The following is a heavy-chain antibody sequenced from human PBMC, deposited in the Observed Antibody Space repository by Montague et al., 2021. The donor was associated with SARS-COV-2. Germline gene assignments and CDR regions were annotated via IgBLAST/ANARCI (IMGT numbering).Heavy chain of an antibody. V-gene: IGHV3-23*01. Sequence: KYYADSVKGRITISIDTSKNTVYVHMHSLIAEDTAVYYCAKFSRDSSGVAWGQGTLVTV. CDR2: K. D-gene: IGHD3-22*01. J-gene: IGHJ5*02. CDR3: AKFSRDSSGVA.